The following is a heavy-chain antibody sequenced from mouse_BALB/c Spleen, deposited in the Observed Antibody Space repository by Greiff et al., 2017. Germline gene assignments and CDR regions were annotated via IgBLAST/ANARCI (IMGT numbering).Heavy chain of an antibody. CDR3: ARDIWSYAMDY. J-gene: IGHJ4*01. CDR1: GFTFSSYG. Sequence: EVMLVESGGGLVQPGGSLKLSCAASGFTFSSYGMSWVRQTPDKRLELVATINSNGGSTYYPDSVKGRFTISRDNAKNTLYLQMSSLKSEDTAMYYCARDIWSYAMDYWGQGTSVTVSS. V-gene: IGHV5-6-3*01. CDR2: INSNGGST.